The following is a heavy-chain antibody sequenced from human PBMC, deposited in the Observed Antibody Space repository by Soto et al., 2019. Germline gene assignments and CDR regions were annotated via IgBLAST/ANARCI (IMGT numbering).Heavy chain of an antibody. J-gene: IGHJ3*02. V-gene: IGHV3-33*01. CDR1: GFTFSSYG. CDR3: ASARAVAGDDAFDI. CDR2: IWYDGSNK. D-gene: IGHD6-19*01. Sequence: QVQLVESGGGVVQPGRSLRLSCAASGFTFSSYGMHWVRQAPGKGLEWVAVIWYDGSNKYYADSVKGRFTISRDNSKNTLYLQVNSLRAEDTAVYCCASARAVAGDDAFDIWGQGTMVTVSS.